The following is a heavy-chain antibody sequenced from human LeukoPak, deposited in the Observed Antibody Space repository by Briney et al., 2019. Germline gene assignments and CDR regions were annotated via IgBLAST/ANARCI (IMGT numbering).Heavy chain of an antibody. CDR2: ISGSGGYK. CDR1: GFTFSSYT. CDR3: ARGATDTTRWFDP. J-gene: IGHJ5*02. Sequence: GGSLRLSCAASGFTFSSYTMNWVRQAPGKGLEWVSSISGSGGYKNYADSVKGRFTISRDNAKNSLYLQMNSLRAEDTAVYYCARGATDTTRWFDPWGQGTLVTVSS. V-gene: IGHV3-21*01. D-gene: IGHD1-7*01.